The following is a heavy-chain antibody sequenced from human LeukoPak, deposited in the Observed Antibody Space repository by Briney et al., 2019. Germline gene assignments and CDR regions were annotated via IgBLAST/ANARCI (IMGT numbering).Heavy chain of an antibody. D-gene: IGHD2-2*02. CDR1: GYTFTGYY. V-gene: IGHV1-2*02. CDR3: ARTAAIKPTYYYYGMDV. Sequence: GASVRVSCKASGYTFTGYYMHWVRQAPGQRLEWMGWINPNSGGTNYAQKFQGRVTMTRDTSISTAYMELSRLRSDDTAVYYCARTAAIKPTYYYYGMDVWGQGTTVTVSS. CDR2: INPNSGGT. J-gene: IGHJ6*02.